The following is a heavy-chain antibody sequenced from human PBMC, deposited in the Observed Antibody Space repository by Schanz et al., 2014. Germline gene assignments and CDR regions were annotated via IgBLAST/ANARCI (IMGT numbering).Heavy chain of an antibody. CDR3: ARGPSILDY. J-gene: IGHJ4*02. D-gene: IGHD2-2*01. CDR2: IGGSDGNT. CDR1: GYTFTRSG. Sequence: QVQLVQSGGEVKTPGASVKVSCKASGYTFTRSGISWVRQAPGQGLEWMGWIGGSDGNTNFAQKFQGRVTMTTDTSTSTVYMELRSLTSDDSAVYYCARGPSILDYWGQGTLVTVSS. V-gene: IGHV1-18*01.